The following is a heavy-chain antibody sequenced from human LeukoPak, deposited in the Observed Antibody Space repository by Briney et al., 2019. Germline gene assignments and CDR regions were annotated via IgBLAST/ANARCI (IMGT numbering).Heavy chain of an antibody. D-gene: IGHD2-2*01. CDR1: GFTVSTKY. V-gene: IGHV3-66*01. J-gene: IGHJ4*02. Sequence: GGSLRLSCAVSGFTVSTKYMSWVRQAPGKGLEWVSVIYREGSTYYADSVKGRFTISRDNSKNTLYLQMNSLRAEDTAVYYCAKEYQLVLDYWGQGTLVTVSS. CDR3: AKEYQLVLDY. CDR2: IYREGST.